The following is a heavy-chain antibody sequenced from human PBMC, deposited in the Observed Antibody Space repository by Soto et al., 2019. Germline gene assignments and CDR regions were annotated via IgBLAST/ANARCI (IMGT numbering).Heavy chain of an antibody. J-gene: IGHJ4*02. CDR2: ISSSSNYK. V-gene: IGHV3-11*06. D-gene: IGHD3-22*01. CDR3: ARAKSYYDPSGSDF. CDR1: GFTFSDYY. Sequence: QVQLVESGGGLVKPGGSLRLSCAASGFTFSDYYMSWIRQAPGKGLEWISYISSSSNYKNHADSVKGRFTISRDNAKNSLYLQMNSLRAEDTAVYYCARAKSYYDPSGSDFWGQGTLVTGSS.